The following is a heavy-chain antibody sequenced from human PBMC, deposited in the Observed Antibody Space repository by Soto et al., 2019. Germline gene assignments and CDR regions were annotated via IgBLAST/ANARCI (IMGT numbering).Heavy chain of an antibody. CDR3: VHDVLPGGADY. CDR1: GFTSNDYA. J-gene: IGHJ4*02. D-gene: IGHD3-16*01. Sequence: EVKLVESGGGLVQPGRSLRLSCAASGFTSNDYAMHWVRQAPGKGLEWVSGIYYNSDRIDYGDSVKGRFATSRDNAKNSLYLQMNRLRPEDTAVYYCVHDVLPGGADYWGPGTLVTVSS. CDR2: IYYNSDRI. V-gene: IGHV3-9*02.